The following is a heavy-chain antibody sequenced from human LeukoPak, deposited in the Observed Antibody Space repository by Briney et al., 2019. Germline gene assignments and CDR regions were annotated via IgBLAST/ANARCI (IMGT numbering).Heavy chain of an antibody. Sequence: GGSLRLSCAASGFVFSASYMSWVRKAPGNGLEWVATIKPDGSEKYHVDSVSGRFTISRDNTNDSLFLQMNSLRVDDTAVYYCVRGGTYWTVSWGQGTLVNVS. CDR2: IKPDGSEK. CDR3: VRGGTYWTVS. CDR1: GFVFSASY. J-gene: IGHJ5*01. V-gene: IGHV3-7*01.